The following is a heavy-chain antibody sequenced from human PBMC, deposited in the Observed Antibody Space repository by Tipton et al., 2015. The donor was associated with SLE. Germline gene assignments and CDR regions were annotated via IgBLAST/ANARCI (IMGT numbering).Heavy chain of an antibody. J-gene: IGHJ5*02. V-gene: IGHV4-39*07. CDR2: IYYSGST. Sequence: TLSLTCTVSGGSISSYYWGWIRQPPGKGLEWIGSIYYSGSTYYNPSLKSRVTISVDTSKNQFSLKLSSVTAADTAVYYCAREREMANWFDPWGQGTLVTVSS. CDR1: GGSISSYY. D-gene: IGHD5-24*01. CDR3: AREREMANWFDP.